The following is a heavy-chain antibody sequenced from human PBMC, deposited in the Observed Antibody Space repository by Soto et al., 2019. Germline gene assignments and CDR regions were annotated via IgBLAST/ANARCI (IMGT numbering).Heavy chain of an antibody. Sequence: VASVKVSCKASGYTFTSYVISWVRQAPGQGIEWMGWISAYNGNTNYAQKLQGRVTMTTDTSTSTAYMELRSLRSDDTAVYYCARDVRSNNYNYYHYVIDVSGQGTTVTVSS. D-gene: IGHD4-4*01. V-gene: IGHV1-18*01. CDR3: ARDVRSNNYNYYHYVIDV. CDR2: ISAYNGNT. J-gene: IGHJ6*01. CDR1: GYTFTSYV.